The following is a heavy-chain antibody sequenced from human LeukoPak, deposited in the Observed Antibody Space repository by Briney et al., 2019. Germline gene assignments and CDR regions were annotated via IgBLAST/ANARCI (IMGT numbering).Heavy chain of an antibody. J-gene: IGHJ3*01. Sequence: SETLSLTCTVSGGSISSYYWSWIRQPPGKGLEWIGFIYYSGSTNYNPSLKSRVTISVDTSKNQFSLKLSSVTAADTAVYYCARPSFHYGGIDAFDFWGQGTLVTVSS. D-gene: IGHD4-23*01. CDR1: GGSISSYY. CDR2: IYYSGST. V-gene: IGHV4-59*08. CDR3: ARPSFHYGGIDAFDF.